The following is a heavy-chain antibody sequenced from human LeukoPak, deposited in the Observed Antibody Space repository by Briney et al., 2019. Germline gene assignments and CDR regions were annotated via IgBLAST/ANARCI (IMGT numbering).Heavy chain of an antibody. V-gene: IGHV4-30-4*01. J-gene: IGHJ4*02. CDR2: IYYSGST. Sequence: SQTLSLTRTVSGGSISSGDYYWSWIRQPPGKGLEWIGYIYYSGSTYYNPSLKSRVTISVDTSKNQFSLKLSSVTAADTAVYYCARVQSQALRYFDWLLDYWGQGALVTVSS. CDR1: GGSISSGDYY. D-gene: IGHD3-9*01. CDR3: ARVQSQALRYFDWLLDY.